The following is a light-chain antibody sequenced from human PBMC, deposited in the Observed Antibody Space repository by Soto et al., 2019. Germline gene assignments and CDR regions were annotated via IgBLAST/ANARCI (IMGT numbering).Light chain of an antibody. Sequence: QLTQSPSLFSASVVDMVTITCRASQGISNYLAWYQQKPGKVPKLLIYAASTLQSGVPSRFSGSGSGTDFTLTISSLQPEDVATYYCQKYNSAPLTCGGGPKVAIK. CDR3: QKYNSAPLT. CDR1: QGISNY. CDR2: AAS. J-gene: IGKJ4*01. V-gene: IGKV1-27*01.